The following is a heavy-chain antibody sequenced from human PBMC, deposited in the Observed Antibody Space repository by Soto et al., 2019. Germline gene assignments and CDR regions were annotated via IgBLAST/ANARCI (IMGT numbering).Heavy chain of an antibody. D-gene: IGHD6-19*01. Sequence: SETLSLTCTVSGGSISSSIYYWGGIRHPPGKGLEWIGSIYYSGSTYYNPSLKSRVTISVDTSKNQFSLKLSSVTAADTAVYYCARLLAGAREYYFDYWGQGTLVTVSS. CDR2: IYYSGST. CDR1: GGSISSSIYY. CDR3: ARLLAGAREYYFDY. V-gene: IGHV4-39*01. J-gene: IGHJ4*02.